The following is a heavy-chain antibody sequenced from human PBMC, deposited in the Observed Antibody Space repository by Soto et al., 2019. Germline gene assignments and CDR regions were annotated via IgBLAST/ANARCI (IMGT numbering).Heavy chain of an antibody. V-gene: IGHV1-69*02. Sequence: SVKVSCKASGGTFSSYTISWVRQAPGQGLEWMGRIIPILGIANYAQKFQGRVTITADKSTSTAYMELSSLRSEDTAVYYCAREGVYSSIWFSLACFEYWGQGTPVTVSS. CDR3: AREGVYSSIWFSLACFEY. CDR2: IIPILGIA. D-gene: IGHD6-13*01. J-gene: IGHJ4*02. CDR1: GGTFSSYT.